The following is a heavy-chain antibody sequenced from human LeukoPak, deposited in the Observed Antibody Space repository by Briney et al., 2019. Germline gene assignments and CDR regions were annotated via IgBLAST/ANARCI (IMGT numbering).Heavy chain of an antibody. Sequence: SVKLSCKASGYTFTSYGISWVRQASGQGLEWMGWTSVYNSNTNYAQNSQGRVTMTRDISTSTAYMELRSLRSDDTAVYYCARDMVGLAADGNWFDPWGQGTLDSVSS. CDR1: GYTFTSYG. V-gene: IGHV1-18*01. CDR2: TSVYNSNT. D-gene: IGHD6-13*01. J-gene: IGHJ5*02. CDR3: ARDMVGLAADGNWFDP.